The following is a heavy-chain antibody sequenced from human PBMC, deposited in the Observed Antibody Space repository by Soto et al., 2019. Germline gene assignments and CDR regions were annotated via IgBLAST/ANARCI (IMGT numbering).Heavy chain of an antibody. V-gene: IGHV4-59*01. CDR2: MYNTGSN. CDR1: GVSISGYD. Sequence: PSETLSLTCTVSGVSISGYDWSWIRQPPGKGLEWIGYMYNTGSNVYNPSFKSRVTISVDTSKNQFSLKLNSVTAADTAVYYCARDLWGYCGTDCYPLDVWGQGTTVTVSS. D-gene: IGHD2-21*02. J-gene: IGHJ6*02. CDR3: ARDLWGYCGTDCYPLDV.